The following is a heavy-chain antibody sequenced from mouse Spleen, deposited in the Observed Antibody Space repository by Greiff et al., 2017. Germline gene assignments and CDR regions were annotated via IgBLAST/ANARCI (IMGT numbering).Heavy chain of an antibody. Sequence: VQLQQSGPELVKPGASVKISCKASGYSFTGYYMNWVKQSPEKSLEWIGEINPSTGGTTYNQKFKAKATLTVDKSSSTAYMQLKSLTSEDSAVYYCATGIYYWGQGTTLTVSS. CDR1: GYSFTGYY. J-gene: IGHJ2*01. CDR2: INPSTGGT. CDR3: ATGIYY. V-gene: IGHV1-42*01.